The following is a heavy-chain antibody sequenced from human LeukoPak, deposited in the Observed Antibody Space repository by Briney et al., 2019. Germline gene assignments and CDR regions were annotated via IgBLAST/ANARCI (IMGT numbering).Heavy chain of an antibody. V-gene: IGHV3-7*01. CDR3: ARGGKLHPQSPY. Sequence: GGSLRLSCAASGFTCSTYWMSWVRQAPGKGLEGVANINQDGREKYYADSVKGRFTISRDNGKNSLYLQMNSLGAEDTAVYYCARGGKLHPQSPYWGQGTLVTVSS. D-gene: IGHD3-16*01. CDR2: INQDGREK. J-gene: IGHJ4*02. CDR1: GFTCSTYW.